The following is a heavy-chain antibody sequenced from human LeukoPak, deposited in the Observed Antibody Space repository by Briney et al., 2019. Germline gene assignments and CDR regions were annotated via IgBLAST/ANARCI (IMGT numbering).Heavy chain of an antibody. Sequence: ASVKVSCKASGYTFTDFYIHWVRQAPGQGLEWMGWINPNSGGTNYAQKVQGRVTMTRDTSISTAYIELSRLRSDDTAVYYCARVAVLMLYGSSFYYFDYWGQGALVTVSS. CDR3: ARVAVLMLYGSSFYYFDY. J-gene: IGHJ4*02. D-gene: IGHD2-8*01. CDR2: INPNSGGT. CDR1: GYTFTDFY. V-gene: IGHV1-2*02.